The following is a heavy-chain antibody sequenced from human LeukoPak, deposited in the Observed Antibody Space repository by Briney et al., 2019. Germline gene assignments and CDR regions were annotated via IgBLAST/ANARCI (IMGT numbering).Heavy chain of an antibody. V-gene: IGHV3-7*01. Sequence: GGSLRLSCAASGFSFTTYWMSWVRQAPGKGLEWVANIKQDGTEKYYVDSVKGRFTISRDNAKNSLYLLMNSLRAEDTAVYYCARDPVSGYLLYAFDIWGQGTMVTVSS. D-gene: IGHD5-12*01. CDR2: IKQDGTEK. CDR1: GFSFTTYW. J-gene: IGHJ3*02. CDR3: ARDPVSGYLLYAFDI.